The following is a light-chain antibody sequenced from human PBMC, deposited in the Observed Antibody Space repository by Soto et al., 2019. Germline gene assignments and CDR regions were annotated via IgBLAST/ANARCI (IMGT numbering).Light chain of an antibody. V-gene: IGKV3-20*01. Sequence: EIVLTQSPGTLSLSPGERGTLSCRATQSISNSQLAWYQQKPGQAPRLLIYGASRRAVGVPDRFSGSGSGTDFTLTINRLEPEDFAVYYCQQYDSSPLTFGGGTKVEVK. CDR2: GAS. CDR3: QQYDSSPLT. J-gene: IGKJ4*01. CDR1: QSISNSQ.